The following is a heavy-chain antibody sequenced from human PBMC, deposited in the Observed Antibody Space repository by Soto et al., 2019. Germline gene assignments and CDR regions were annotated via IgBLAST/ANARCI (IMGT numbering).Heavy chain of an antibody. CDR3: ARGAPYSYGSYYFDY. CDR2: IIPIFGTA. V-gene: IGHV1-69*06. CDR1: GGTFSSYA. Sequence: QVQLVQSGAEVKKPGSSVTVSCKASGGTFSSYAIIWVRQAPGQGHEWMGGIIPIFGTANYAQKFQGRVTITADKSTSTAYMELRSLRSEDTAVYYCARGAPYSYGSYYFDYWGQGTLVTVSS. D-gene: IGHD5-18*01. J-gene: IGHJ4*02.